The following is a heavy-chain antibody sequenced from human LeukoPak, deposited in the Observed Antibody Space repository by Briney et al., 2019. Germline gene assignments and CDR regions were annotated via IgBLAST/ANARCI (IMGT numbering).Heavy chain of an antibody. D-gene: IGHD7-27*01. V-gene: IGHV4-59*01. CDR1: GGSISGYY. J-gene: IGHJ4*02. Sequence: SETLSLTCTVSGGSISGYYWNWIRQHPGKGLEWIGYIYYTGSTDYRPSLQSRVTISLDTSMHLFSLRTTSVTAVDTAVYYCARSQNWDFDSWGQGTLVSVSS. CDR3: ARSQNWDFDS. CDR2: IYYTGST.